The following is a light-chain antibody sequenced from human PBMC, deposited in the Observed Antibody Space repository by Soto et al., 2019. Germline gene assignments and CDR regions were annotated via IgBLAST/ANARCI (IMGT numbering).Light chain of an antibody. CDR2: DAS. CDR1: QSISNW. J-gene: IGKJ1*01. Sequence: DIQMTQSPSTLSASVGDRLTITCRASQSISNWLAWYQQRPGKAPKXLIFDASSLQSGVPSRFSVIGSGTDFTLTISSLQPDDGETYDGQHYNSYSEAFGQGTKVDIK. V-gene: IGKV1-5*01. CDR3: QHYNSYSEA.